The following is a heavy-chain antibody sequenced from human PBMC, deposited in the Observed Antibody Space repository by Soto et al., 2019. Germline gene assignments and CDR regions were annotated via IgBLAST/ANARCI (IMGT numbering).Heavy chain of an antibody. D-gene: IGHD5-12*01. CDR1: GFTFSSYD. CDR2: ISFDGSNQ. Sequence: GGSLRLSCAASGFTFSSYDIHWVRQAPGKGLEWVAGISFDGSNQYFADSAKGRFSISRDNSKNTLSLQMNSLGPEDTAKYYCAKSRLYRGNDFDYWGQGTLVTVSS. V-gene: IGHV3-30*18. CDR3: AKSRLYRGNDFDY. J-gene: IGHJ4*02.